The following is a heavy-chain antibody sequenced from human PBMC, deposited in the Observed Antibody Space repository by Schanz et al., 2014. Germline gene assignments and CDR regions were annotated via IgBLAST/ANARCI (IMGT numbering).Heavy chain of an antibody. V-gene: IGHV1-8*01. D-gene: IGHD3-16*01. CDR3: TKGSTFGR. J-gene: IGHJ4*02. Sequence: QVQLVQSGAEAKKPGASVKVSCKASGYTFTSYDINWVRQATGQGLEWMGWMNSKTGNTGYAQRFQGRVTMTRNTSITTAYLELSSLRSGDTAVYYCTKGSTFGRCGQGTLVTVSS. CDR2: MNSKTGNT. CDR1: GYTFTSYD.